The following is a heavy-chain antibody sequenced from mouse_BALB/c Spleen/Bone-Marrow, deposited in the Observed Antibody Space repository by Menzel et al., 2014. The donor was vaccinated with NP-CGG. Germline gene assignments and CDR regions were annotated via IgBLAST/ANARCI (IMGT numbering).Heavy chain of an antibody. CDR3: ASYDVRAWFAH. Sequence: VQRVESGPELVKPGASVKMSCQASGYTFTDYVIRWVKQRTGQVLEWIGEIYPGTGSTYYDENFRGKATLTADKSSNTHYMQLNSLTSEDSEVYFCASYDVRAWFAHWGQGTLVTSSA. D-gene: IGHD2-12*01. V-gene: IGHV1-83*01. CDR2: IYPGTGST. J-gene: IGHJ3*01. CDR1: GYTFTDYV.